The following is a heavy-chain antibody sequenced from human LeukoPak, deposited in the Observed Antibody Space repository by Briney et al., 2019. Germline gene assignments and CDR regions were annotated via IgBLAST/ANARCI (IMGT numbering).Heavy chain of an antibody. CDR1: GFTFSSYG. V-gene: IGHV3-33*01. Sequence: QPGGSLRLSCAAAGFTFSSYGMHWVRQAPGEGLEWVAVIWYDGSNKYYADSVKGRFTISRDNSKNTLYLQMNSMRAEDTAVYYCARGYCSGGSCYSGFDYWGQGTLVTVSS. CDR3: ARGYCSGGSCYSGFDY. J-gene: IGHJ4*02. D-gene: IGHD2-15*01. CDR2: IWYDGSNK.